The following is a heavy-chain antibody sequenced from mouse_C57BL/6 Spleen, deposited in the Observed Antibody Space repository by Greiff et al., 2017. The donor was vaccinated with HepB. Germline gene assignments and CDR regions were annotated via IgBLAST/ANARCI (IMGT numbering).Heavy chain of an antibody. V-gene: IGHV1-69*01. CDR2: IDPSDSYT. J-gene: IGHJ2*01. Sequence: QVQLQQPGAELVMPGASVKLSCKASGYTFTSYWMHWVKQRPGQGLEWIGEIDPSDSYTNYNQKFKGKSTLTVDKSSSTAYMQLSSLTSEDSAVYYCARWGTTVVATGYFDYWGQGTTLTVYS. CDR1: GYTFTSYW. CDR3: ARWGTTVVATGYFDY. D-gene: IGHD1-1*01.